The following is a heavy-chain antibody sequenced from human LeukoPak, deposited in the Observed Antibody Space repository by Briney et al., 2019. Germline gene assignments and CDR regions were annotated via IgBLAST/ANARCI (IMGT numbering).Heavy chain of an antibody. CDR1: GGSISSSNYY. CDR3: ARVGYYPDYYMDV. J-gene: IGHJ6*03. D-gene: IGHD2-21*01. V-gene: IGHV4-39*07. Sequence: SETLSLTCTVSGGSISSSNYYWGWIRQPPGKGLEWIGTIFHSGSTYSKPSLKSRVTISVDTSKNQFSLKLSSVTAADTAVYYCARVGYYPDYYMDVWGKGTTVTVSS. CDR2: IFHSGST.